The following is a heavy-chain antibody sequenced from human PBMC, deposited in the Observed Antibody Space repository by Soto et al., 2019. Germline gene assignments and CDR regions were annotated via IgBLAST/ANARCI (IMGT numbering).Heavy chain of an antibody. CDR2: IRSRAYGGTT. V-gene: IGHV3-49*03. Sequence: PGGSMRLSCTVSGFAVADYAMGWSRQAQGKGLEWISFIRSRAYGGTTEDAASVKGRFTISRDDSRNIAYLQMNSLKTEDTAVYYCARVPYCASTSCYGGFHYWGQGTLVTVSS. J-gene: IGHJ4*02. CDR3: ARVPYCASTSCYGGFHY. D-gene: IGHD2-2*01. CDR1: GFAVADYA.